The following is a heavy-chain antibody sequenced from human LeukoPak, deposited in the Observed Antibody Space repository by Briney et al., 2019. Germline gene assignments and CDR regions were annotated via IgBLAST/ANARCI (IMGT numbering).Heavy chain of an antibody. Sequence: PGGSLRLSCAASGFTVSSNYMSWVRQAPGKGLEWVSVIYSGGSTYYADSVKGRFAISRDNSKNTLYLQMTSLRAEDTAVYYCARTVRYCSGGSCPYGMDVWGQGTTVTVSS. CDR2: IYSGGST. D-gene: IGHD2-15*01. J-gene: IGHJ6*02. CDR1: GFTVSSNY. CDR3: ARTVRYCSGGSCPYGMDV. V-gene: IGHV3-53*01.